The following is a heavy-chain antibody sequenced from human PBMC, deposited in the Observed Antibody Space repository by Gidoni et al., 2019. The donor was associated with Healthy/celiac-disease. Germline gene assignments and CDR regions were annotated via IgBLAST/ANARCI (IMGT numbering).Heavy chain of an antibody. V-gene: IGHV3-73*01. CDR1: GFTFRGSA. J-gene: IGHJ3*02. Sequence: EVQLVESGGGLVQPGGSLKLSCAASGFTFRGSAMHWVRQASGKGLEWVGRIRSKANSYATAYAASVKGRFTISRDDSKNTAYLQMNSLKTEDTAVYYCTTEGITMIVVAKAFDIWGQGTMVTVSS. D-gene: IGHD3-22*01. CDR2: IRSKANSYAT. CDR3: TTEGITMIVVAKAFDI.